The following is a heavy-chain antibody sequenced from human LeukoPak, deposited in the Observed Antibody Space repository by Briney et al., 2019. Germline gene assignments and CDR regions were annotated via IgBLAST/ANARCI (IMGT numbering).Heavy chain of an antibody. J-gene: IGHJ4*02. Sequence: GGSLRLSCAASGFTFRYYSMNWVRQAPGKGLEWVSYICTTSSTIYYADSVKGRSTISRDNAKNSLYLQMNSLRDEDTAVYYCARYLWFGSSQRFDYWGQGTLVTVSS. V-gene: IGHV3-48*02. CDR1: GFTFRYYS. D-gene: IGHD3-10*01. CDR2: ICTTSSTI. CDR3: ARYLWFGSSQRFDY.